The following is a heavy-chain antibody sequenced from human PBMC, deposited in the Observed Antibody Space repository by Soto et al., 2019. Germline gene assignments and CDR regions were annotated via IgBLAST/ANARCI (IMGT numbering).Heavy chain of an antibody. CDR1: GFTFSSYG. Sequence: GGSLRLSCAASGFTFSSYGMHWVRQAPGKGLEWVAVIWYDGSNKYYADSVKGRFTISRDNSKNTLYLQMNSLRAEDTAVYYCARDVFGVVISGYYYGMDVWGQGTTVTVSS. D-gene: IGHD3-3*01. CDR3: ARDVFGVVISGYYYGMDV. CDR2: IWYDGSNK. J-gene: IGHJ6*02. V-gene: IGHV3-33*01.